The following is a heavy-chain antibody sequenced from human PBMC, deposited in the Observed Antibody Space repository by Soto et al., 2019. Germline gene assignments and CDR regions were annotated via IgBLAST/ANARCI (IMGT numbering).Heavy chain of an antibody. CDR3: TRDPYGGSRYYFDS. J-gene: IGHJ4*02. D-gene: IGHD1-26*01. CDR1: GFSFSNYA. CDR2: IWYDGSNK. Sequence: SLRLSCAASGFSFSNYAIHWVRQAPGKGLEWVAVIWYDGSNKYYADSVKGRFTISKDNSQTTVYLQMNSLRAEDSAVYYCTRDPYGGSRYYFDSWGQGTLVTVSS. V-gene: IGHV3-33*01.